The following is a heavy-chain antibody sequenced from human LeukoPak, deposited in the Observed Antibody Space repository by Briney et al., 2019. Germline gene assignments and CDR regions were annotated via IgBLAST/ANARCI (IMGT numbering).Heavy chain of an antibody. CDR1: GFTFSSYA. J-gene: IGHJ4*02. Sequence: SGGSLRLSYAVSGFTFSSYAMSWVRQAPGRGLEWVSAISNSGGSTYYADSVKGRFTISRDNSKNTLYLQMSSLRAEDTAVYYCARFLGYCSDGICYFDCWSQGTLVTLS. CDR3: ARFLGYCSDGICYFDC. CDR2: ISNSGGST. V-gene: IGHV3-23*01. D-gene: IGHD2-15*01.